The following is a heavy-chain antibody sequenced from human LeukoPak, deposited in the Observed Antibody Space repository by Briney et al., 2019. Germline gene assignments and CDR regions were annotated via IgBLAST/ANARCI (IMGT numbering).Heavy chain of an antibody. V-gene: IGHV3-7*01. Sequence: GGSLRLSCAASGFTFSDYYMSWVRQAPGKGLEWVANIKEDGSEKYYVDSLKGRFTISRDNAKNSLYLQMNSLRAEDTAVYYCARDRAGLSDYWGQGTLVTVSS. CDR2: IKEDGSEK. J-gene: IGHJ4*02. CDR1: GFTFSDYY. D-gene: IGHD2-2*01. CDR3: ARDRAGLSDY.